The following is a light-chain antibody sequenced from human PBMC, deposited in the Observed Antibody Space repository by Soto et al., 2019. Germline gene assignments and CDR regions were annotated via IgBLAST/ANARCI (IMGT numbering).Light chain of an antibody. Sequence: EIVITPSPATLSVSPGERATLSCRASQSVSSNLAWYQQKPGQAPRLLIYGASTRATGIPARFSGSGSGTEFTLTISRLETEDFAVYYCQQRSNWPRTLGQGTK. CDR2: GAS. J-gene: IGKJ1*01. CDR3: QQRSNWPRT. V-gene: IGKV3-15*01. CDR1: QSVSSN.